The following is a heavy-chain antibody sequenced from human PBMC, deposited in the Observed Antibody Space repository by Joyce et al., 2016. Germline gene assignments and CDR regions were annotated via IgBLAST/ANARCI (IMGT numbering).Heavy chain of an antibody. Sequence: GAGLVKPGGSLRLSCVASGFTFSDHYMTWIRQAPGKGLEWLSDISTTSKYTNYADSVKGRFTISRDNAKNSLYLHMDSLRVDDTAVYYCAGMGLTVPGTPLDYWGQGTLVTVS. CDR3: AGMGLTVPGTPLDY. V-gene: IGHV3-11*06. D-gene: IGHD6-19*01. CDR2: ISTTSKYT. CDR1: GFTFSDHY. J-gene: IGHJ4*02.